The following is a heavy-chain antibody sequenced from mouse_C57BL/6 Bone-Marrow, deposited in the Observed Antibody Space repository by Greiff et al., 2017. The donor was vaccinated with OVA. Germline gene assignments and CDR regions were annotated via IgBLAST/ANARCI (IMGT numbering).Heavy chain of an antibody. CDR2: IDPSDSYT. Sequence: QVQLQQPGAELVKPGASVKLSCKASGYTFTSYWMQWVKQRPGQGLEWIGEIDPSDSYTNYNQKFKGKATLTVDTSASTAYMQRSSLTSEDSAVYYCAREGYYNYAMDYWGQGTSVTVSS. CDR3: AREGYYNYAMDY. J-gene: IGHJ4*01. V-gene: IGHV1-50*01. CDR1: GYTFTSYW. D-gene: IGHD2-3*01.